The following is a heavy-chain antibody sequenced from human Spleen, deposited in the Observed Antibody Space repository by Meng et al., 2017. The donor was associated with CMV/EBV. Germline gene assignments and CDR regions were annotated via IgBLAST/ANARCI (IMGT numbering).Heavy chain of an antibody. Sequence: LSLTCAASGFTFTDYAMSWVRQTPGKGLEWVSIIFSSGNSITSTFYSDSVKGRFTISRDNAKNSLFLQMNSLRAEDTAMYYCARGDYYRSENFYHPRPLYYYAMAVWGQGTTVTVSS. CDR3: ARGDYYRSENFYHPRPLYYYAMAV. J-gene: IGHJ6*02. CDR2: IFSSGNSITST. V-gene: IGHV3-23*05. D-gene: IGHD3-10*01. CDR1: GFTFTDYA.